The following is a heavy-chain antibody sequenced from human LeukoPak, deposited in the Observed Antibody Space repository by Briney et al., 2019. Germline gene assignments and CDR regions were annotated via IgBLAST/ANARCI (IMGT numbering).Heavy chain of an antibody. Sequence: ASVKVSCKVSGYTLTELSMHWVRQAPGKGLEWMGGSDPEDGETIYAQKFQGRVTMTEDTSTDTAYMELSSLRSEDTAVYYCATDRGRAVAGIYYYGMDVWGQGTTVTVSS. V-gene: IGHV1-24*01. CDR2: SDPEDGET. CDR1: GYTLTELS. J-gene: IGHJ6*02. D-gene: IGHD6-19*01. CDR3: ATDRGRAVAGIYYYGMDV.